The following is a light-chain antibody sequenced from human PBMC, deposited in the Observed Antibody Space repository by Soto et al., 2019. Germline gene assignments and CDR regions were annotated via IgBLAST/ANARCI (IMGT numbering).Light chain of an antibody. J-gene: IGLJ2*01. Sequence: QSVLTQPRSVSGSPGQSVTISCTGTSRDIGAYNHVSWYQQHPGKAPQLIIYDVAKRPSGIPDRFSGSKSGNTASLTISGLQPEDEADYSCCSYSGSRLIFGGGTK. CDR1: SRDIGAYNH. V-gene: IGLV2-11*01. CDR3: CSYSGSRLI. CDR2: DVA.